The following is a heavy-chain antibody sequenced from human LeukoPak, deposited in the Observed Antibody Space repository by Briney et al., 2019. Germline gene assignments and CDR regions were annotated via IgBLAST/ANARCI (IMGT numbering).Heavy chain of an antibody. CDR2: INPNSGGT. CDR1: GYTFTAYY. J-gene: IGHJ4*02. V-gene: IGHV1-2*02. Sequence: ASVKVSCKASGYTFTAYYMHWVRQAPGQGLEWMGWINPNSGGTNYAQKFQGRVTMTRDTSISTAYMELSSLRSEDTAVYYCARGGNSSWYEVDYWGQGTLVTVSS. CDR3: ARGGNSSWYEVDY. D-gene: IGHD6-13*01.